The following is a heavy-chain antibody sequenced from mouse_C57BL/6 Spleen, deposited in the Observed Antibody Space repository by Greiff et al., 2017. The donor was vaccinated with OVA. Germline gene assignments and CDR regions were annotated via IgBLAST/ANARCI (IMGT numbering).Heavy chain of an antibody. CDR2: INPSSGYT. CDR3: ARFLNWEGAWFAD. Sequence: VQLQQSGAELAKPGASVKLSCKASGYTFTSYWMHWVKQRPGQGLEWIGYINPSSGYTKYNQKFKDKATLTADKSSSTAYMQLSSLTYEDSAVYYCARFLNWEGAWFADWGQGTLVTVSA. V-gene: IGHV1-7*01. CDR1: GYTFTSYW. D-gene: IGHD4-1*01. J-gene: IGHJ3*01.